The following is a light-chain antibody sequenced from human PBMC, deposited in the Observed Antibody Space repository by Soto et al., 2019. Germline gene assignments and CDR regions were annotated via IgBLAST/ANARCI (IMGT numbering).Light chain of an antibody. V-gene: IGKV3-15*01. Sequence: EIVMTQSPATLSVSPGERATLSCRASQIVSSNLAWYHQKPGQAPRLLIYGASTRATGIPARFSGSGSGTEFTIPISSLQSEDFAVYYCQQYNNWPPLTLGGGTKVDIK. J-gene: IGKJ4*01. CDR2: GAS. CDR3: QQYNNWPPLT. CDR1: QIVSSN.